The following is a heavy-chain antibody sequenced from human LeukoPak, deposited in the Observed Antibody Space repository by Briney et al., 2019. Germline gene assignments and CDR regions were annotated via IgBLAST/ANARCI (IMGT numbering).Heavy chain of an antibody. J-gene: IGHJ3*01. CDR2: IRYDGSNK. V-gene: IGHV3-30*02. Sequence: GGSLRLSCAASGFTFSSYGMHWVRQAPGKGLEWVAFIRYDGSNKYYADSVKGRFTISRDNSKNTLYLQMNSLRAEDTAVYYCARTRLGSITDAFDVWGRGTKVTVAS. CDR1: GFTFSSYG. CDR3: ARTRLGSITDAFDV. D-gene: IGHD1-26*01.